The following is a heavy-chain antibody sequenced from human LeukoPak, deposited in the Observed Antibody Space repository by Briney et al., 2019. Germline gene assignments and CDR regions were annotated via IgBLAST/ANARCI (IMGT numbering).Heavy chain of an antibody. CDR3: ARGPGYSYGYLSYYFDY. D-gene: IGHD5-18*01. J-gene: IGHJ4*02. CDR2: INSDGSST. Sequence: PGGSLRLSCTASGFTFSSYWMHWVRQAPGKGLVWVSRINSDGSSTSYADSVKGRFTISRDNAKNTLYLQMNSLRAEDTAVYYCARGPGYSYGYLSYYFDYWGQGTLVTVSS. CDR1: GFTFSSYW. V-gene: IGHV3-74*01.